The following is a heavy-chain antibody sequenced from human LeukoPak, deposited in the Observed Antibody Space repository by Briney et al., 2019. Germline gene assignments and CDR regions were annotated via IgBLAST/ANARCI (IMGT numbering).Heavy chain of an antibody. CDR3: ATGRWLQLGYYYYMDV. CDR2: IIPIFGTA. CDR1: GGTFSSYA. V-gene: IGHV1-69*05. D-gene: IGHD5-24*01. Sequence: ASVKVSCKASGGTFSSYAISWVRQAPGQGLEWMRGIIPIFGTANYAQKFQGRVTITTDESTSTAYMELSSLRSEDTAVYYCATGRWLQLGYYYYMDVWGKGTTVTVSS. J-gene: IGHJ6*03.